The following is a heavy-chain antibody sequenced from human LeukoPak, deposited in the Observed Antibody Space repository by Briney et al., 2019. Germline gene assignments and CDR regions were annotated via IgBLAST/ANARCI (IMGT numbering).Heavy chain of an antibody. D-gene: IGHD6-25*01. V-gene: IGHV5-51*01. CDR1: GYSFTTYW. CDR2: IYPGDSDA. CDR3: ASPYSSGWRGDAFDI. J-gene: IGHJ3*02. Sequence: GESLKISCKGSGYSFTTYWIGWVRQMPGKGLEWMGIIYPGDSDATYSPSFQGQVTISADKSISTAYLQWSSLKASDTAIYYRASPYSSGWRGDAFDIWGQGTMVTVSS.